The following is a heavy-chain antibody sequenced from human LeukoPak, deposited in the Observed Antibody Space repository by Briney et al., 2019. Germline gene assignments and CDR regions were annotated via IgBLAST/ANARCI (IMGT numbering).Heavy chain of an antibody. Sequence: GGSLRLSCAASGFTFNSYAMSWVRQAPGKGLEWVSAISGSGGSTYYADSVKGRFTISRDDSKNTLFLQMNSLRAEDTAVYYCAKDRDSGWTSKNFQHWGQGTLVTVSS. D-gene: IGHD6-19*01. CDR1: GFTFNSYA. J-gene: IGHJ1*01. CDR2: ISGSGGST. CDR3: AKDRDSGWTSKNFQH. V-gene: IGHV3-23*01.